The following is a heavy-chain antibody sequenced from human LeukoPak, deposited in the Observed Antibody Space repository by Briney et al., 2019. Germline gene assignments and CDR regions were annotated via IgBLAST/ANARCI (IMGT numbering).Heavy chain of an antibody. D-gene: IGHD3-22*01. CDR3: AKVLEYTTLDSSGYYSGFGY. CDR2: ISGSGGST. CDR1: GFTFSSYA. J-gene: IGHJ4*02. V-gene: IGHV3-23*01. Sequence: GGSLRLSCAASGFTFSSYAMSWVRQAPGKGLEWVSAISGSGGSTYYADSVKGRFTISRDNSKNTLYLQMNSLRAEDTAVYYCAKVLEYTTLDSSGYYSGFGYWGQGTLVTVSS.